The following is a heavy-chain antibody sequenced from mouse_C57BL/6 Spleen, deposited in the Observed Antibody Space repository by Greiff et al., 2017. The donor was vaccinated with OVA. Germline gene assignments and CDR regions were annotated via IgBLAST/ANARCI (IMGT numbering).Heavy chain of an antibody. V-gene: IGHV1-50*01. Sequence: QVQLQQPGAELVKPGASVKLSCKASGYTFTSYWMQWVKQRPGQGLEWIGEIDPSDSYTNYNQKFKGKATLTVDTSSSTAYMQLSSLTSEDSAVYYCARSDYSNPWFAYWGQGTLVTVSA. J-gene: IGHJ3*01. D-gene: IGHD2-5*01. CDR2: IDPSDSYT. CDR3: ARSDYSNPWFAY. CDR1: GYTFTSYW.